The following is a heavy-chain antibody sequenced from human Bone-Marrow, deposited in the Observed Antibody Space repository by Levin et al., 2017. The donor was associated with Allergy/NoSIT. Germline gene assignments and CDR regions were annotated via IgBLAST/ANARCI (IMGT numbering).Heavy chain of an antibody. CDR1: GFTVSSNY. CDR2: IYSGGST. CDR3: AGARITMVGDAFDI. Sequence: AGGSLRLSCAASGFTVSSNYMSWVRQAPGKGLEWVSVIYSGGSTYYADSVKGRFTISRDNSKNTLYLQMNSLRAEDTAVYYCAGARITMVGDAFDIWGQGTMVTVSS. J-gene: IGHJ3*02. V-gene: IGHV3-66*01. D-gene: IGHD3-10*01.